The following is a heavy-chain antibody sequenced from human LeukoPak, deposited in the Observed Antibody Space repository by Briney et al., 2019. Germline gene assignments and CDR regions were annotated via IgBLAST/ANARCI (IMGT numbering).Heavy chain of an antibody. CDR3: ARVTGSIDY. CDR1: LDTFTSYD. J-gene: IGHJ4*02. Sequence: GSVKVSCKPSLDTFTSYDTNWVRHGPGEGLEWVGWMIPKSGNTGYAQKFQGRVTMTRDTSISTAYMELSSLRSEDTAVYYCARVTGSIDYWGQGTLVTVSS. D-gene: IGHD1-26*01. V-gene: IGHV1-8*01. CDR2: MIPKSGNT.